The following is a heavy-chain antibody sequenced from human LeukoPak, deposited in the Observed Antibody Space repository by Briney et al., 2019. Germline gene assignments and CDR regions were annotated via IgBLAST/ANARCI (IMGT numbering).Heavy chain of an antibody. Sequence: GGSLRLSCAASGFTFSSYWMHWVRHAPGKGLEWVAVIWSDGSNKYYADSVKGRFTISRDNSKNTLYLQMNSLRAEDTAVYYCAKDALYSSGWYQGVYWGQGTLVTVSS. CDR3: AKDALYSSGWYQGVY. CDR2: IWSDGSNK. J-gene: IGHJ4*02. V-gene: IGHV3-30*02. CDR1: GFTFSSYW. D-gene: IGHD6-19*01.